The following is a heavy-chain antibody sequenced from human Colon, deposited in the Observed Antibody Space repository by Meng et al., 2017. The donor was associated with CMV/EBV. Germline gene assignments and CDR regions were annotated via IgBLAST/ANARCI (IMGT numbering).Heavy chain of an antibody. V-gene: IGHV1-8*01. CDR1: GYTFIGYD. J-gene: IGHJ6*02. D-gene: IGHD3-10*01. Sequence: ASVKVSCKASGYTFIGYDINWVHQATGQGLEWRGWMNPNSGNTGYAQKFQGRITLTRNTSISTAYMELSSLRSEDTAVYFCARVRGNYGSDSLAVWGQGTTVTVSS. CDR3: ARVRGNYGSDSLAV. CDR2: MNPNSGNT.